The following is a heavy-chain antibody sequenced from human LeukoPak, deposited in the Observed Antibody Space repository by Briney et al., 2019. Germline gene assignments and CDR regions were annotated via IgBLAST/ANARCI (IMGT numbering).Heavy chain of an antibody. Sequence: GSLRLSCAASGFTFSGYEMHWVRQAPGKGLEWVAFIRYDGSNKYYTDSVKGRFTISRGNSKNTLYLQMNSLRPEDTAVYYCAKASAIDYWGQGTLVTVSS. CDR2: IRYDGSNK. CDR3: AKASAIDY. V-gene: IGHV3-30*02. CDR1: GFTFSGYE. J-gene: IGHJ4*02.